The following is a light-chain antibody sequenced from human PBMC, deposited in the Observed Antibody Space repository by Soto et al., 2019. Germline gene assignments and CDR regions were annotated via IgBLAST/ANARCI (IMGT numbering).Light chain of an antibody. CDR2: EVS. CDR3: TSYVGSNIWV. J-gene: IGLJ3*02. Sequence: QSALTQPPSASGSPGQSVTISCTGTSSDVGAYKYVSWYQQYPGKAPKLMIYEVSKRPSGVPDRFSGSKSGSTASLTVSGLQAEDEADYYCTSYVGSNIWVFGGGTKLTVL. V-gene: IGLV2-8*01. CDR1: SSDVGAYKY.